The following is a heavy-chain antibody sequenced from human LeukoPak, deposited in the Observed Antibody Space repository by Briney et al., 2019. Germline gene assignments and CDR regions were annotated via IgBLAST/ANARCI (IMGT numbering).Heavy chain of an antibody. J-gene: IGHJ4*02. Sequence: ASVKVSCKASGYTFTSYAMNWVRQAPGQGLEWMGWISAYNGNTNYAQKLQGRVTMTTDTSTSTAYMELRSLRSDDTAVYYCARVGRQLVINYWGQGTLVTVSS. CDR1: GYTFTSYA. D-gene: IGHD6-13*01. CDR2: ISAYNGNT. CDR3: ARVGRQLVINY. V-gene: IGHV1-18*01.